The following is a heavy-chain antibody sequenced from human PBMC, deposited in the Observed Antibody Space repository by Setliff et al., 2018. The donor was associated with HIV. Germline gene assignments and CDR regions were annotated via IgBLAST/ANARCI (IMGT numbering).Heavy chain of an antibody. J-gene: IGHJ6*03. CDR1: GGSFSGYY. V-gene: IGHV4-34*01. CDR2: INHSGNT. CDR3: AREVRYYYYMDV. D-gene: IGHD4-4*01. Sequence: SETLSLTCGVYGGSFSGYYWSWIRQSPGKGLEWIGEINHSGNTNYNPSLKSRVIISVDTSKNQFSLKLSSVTAADTAVYYCAREVRYYYYMDVWGKGTTVTVSS.